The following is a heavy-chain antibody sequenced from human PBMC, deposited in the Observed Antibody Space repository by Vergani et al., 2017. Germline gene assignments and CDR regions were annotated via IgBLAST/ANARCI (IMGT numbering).Heavy chain of an antibody. CDR1: GCTFSSYT. CDR2: IIPILGIA. CDR3: ADVDTAMVTDY. J-gene: IGHJ4*02. Sequence: QVQLVQSGAEVKKPGSSVKVSCKASGCTFSSYTISWVRQAPGQGLEWMGRIIPILGIANYAQKFQGRVTITADKSTSTAYMELSSLRSEDTAVYYCADVDTAMVTDYWGQGTLVTVSS. V-gene: IGHV1-69*02. D-gene: IGHD5-18*01.